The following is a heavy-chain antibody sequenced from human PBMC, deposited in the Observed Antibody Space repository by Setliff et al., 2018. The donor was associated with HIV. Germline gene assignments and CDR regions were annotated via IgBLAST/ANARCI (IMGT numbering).Heavy chain of an antibody. J-gene: IGHJ6*03. V-gene: IGHV4-31*03. CDR2: IYSSGTK. Sequence: PSETLSLTCTVSGDSVNSGGFYWSWIRQHPVKGLEWIGYIYSSGTKYYNPSLKSRLAISLDTSKNQFSLNLKSVTAADAAVYYCARGFCSGGFCHPNFYHYMDVWGEGTTVTVSS. CDR1: GDSVNSGGFY. CDR3: ARGFCSGGFCHPNFYHYMDV. D-gene: IGHD2-15*01.